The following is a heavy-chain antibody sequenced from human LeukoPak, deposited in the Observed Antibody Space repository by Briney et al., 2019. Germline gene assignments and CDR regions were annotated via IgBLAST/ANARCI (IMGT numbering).Heavy chain of an antibody. Sequence: PGGSLRLSCAASGFTFDEYAIHWVRQAPGKGLEWVSLISEDGSRTYYADSVKGRFTISRDNSKNSLYLQMNSLRTEDTAFYYCAKDLTQLYLAFDYWGQGTLVTVFS. J-gene: IGHJ4*02. CDR3: AKDLTQLYLAFDY. V-gene: IGHV3-43*02. CDR1: GFTFDEYA. D-gene: IGHD5-18*01. CDR2: ISEDGSRT.